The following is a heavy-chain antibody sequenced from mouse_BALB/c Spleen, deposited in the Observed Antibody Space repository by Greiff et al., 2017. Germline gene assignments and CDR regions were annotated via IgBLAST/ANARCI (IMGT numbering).Heavy chain of an antibody. J-gene: IGHJ3*01. D-gene: IGHD2-4*01. V-gene: IGHV2-2*02. CDR1: GFSLTSYG. CDR3: ARFGLRREDGAGFAY. Sequence: VQRVESGPGLVQPSQSLSITCTVSGFSLTSYGVHWVRQSPGKGLEWLGVIWSGGSTDYNAAFISRLSISKDNSKSQVFFKMNSLQANDTAIYYCARFGLRREDGAGFAYWGQGTLVTVSA. CDR2: IWSGGST.